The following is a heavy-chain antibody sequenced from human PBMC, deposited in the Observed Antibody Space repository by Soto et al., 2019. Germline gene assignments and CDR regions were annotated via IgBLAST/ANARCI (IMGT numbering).Heavy chain of an antibody. CDR2: IIPIFGTA. CDR3: AREGGVRDYIGMDV. Sequence: QVQLVQSGAEVKKPGSSVKVSCKASGGTFSSYAISWVRQAPGQGLEWRGGIIPIFGTANYAQKFQGRVTITAAESTSTAYLEVRSLRSGDTAVYYCAREGGVRDYIGMDVWGQGTTVTVSS. CDR1: GGTFSSYA. V-gene: IGHV1-69*12. D-gene: IGHD3-3*01. J-gene: IGHJ6*02.